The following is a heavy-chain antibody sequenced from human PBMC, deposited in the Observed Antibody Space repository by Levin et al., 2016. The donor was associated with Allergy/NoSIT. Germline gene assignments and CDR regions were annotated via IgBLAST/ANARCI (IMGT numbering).Heavy chain of an antibody. J-gene: IGHJ4*02. V-gene: IGHV4-61*01. CDR2: IYFTGGT. CDR1: GGSVNSGSYY. CDR3: AREAISFYTSGTFDF. D-gene: IGHD3-10*01. Sequence: SETLSLTCTVSGGSVNSGSYYWSWIRQPPGKGLEWIGYIYFTGGTNYNPSLKSRLTISLDTSKNQFSLKLSSVTAADTAVYYCAREAISFYTSGTFDFWGQGTLVTVSS.